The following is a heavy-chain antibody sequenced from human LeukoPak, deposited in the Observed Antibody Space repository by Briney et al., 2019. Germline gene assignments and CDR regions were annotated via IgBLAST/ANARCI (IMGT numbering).Heavy chain of an antibody. CDR1: GGSISSGDYY. CDR3: ARVRYYAYYFDY. V-gene: IGHV4-30-4*01. D-gene: IGHD3-10*01. CDR2: IYYSGST. Sequence: SETLSLTCTVSGGSISSGDYYWSWIRQPPGKGLEWIGYIYYSGSTYYNPSLKSRVTISVDTSKNQFSLKLSSVTAADTAVYYCARVRYYAYYFDYWGQGTLVTVPS. J-gene: IGHJ4*02.